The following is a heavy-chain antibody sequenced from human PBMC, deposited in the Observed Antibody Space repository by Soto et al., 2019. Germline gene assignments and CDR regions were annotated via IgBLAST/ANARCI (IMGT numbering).Heavy chain of an antibody. CDR3: AIARVLMVYARYYYYYYMDV. J-gene: IGHJ6*03. CDR2: IYYSGST. Sequence: SETLSLTCTVSGGSISSYYWSWIRQPPGKGLEWIGYIYYSGSTNYNPSLKSRVTISVDTSKNQYSLKLSSVTAADTAVYYCAIARVLMVYARYYYYYYMDVWGKGTTVTVSS. D-gene: IGHD2-8*01. CDR1: GGSISSYY. V-gene: IGHV4-59*01.